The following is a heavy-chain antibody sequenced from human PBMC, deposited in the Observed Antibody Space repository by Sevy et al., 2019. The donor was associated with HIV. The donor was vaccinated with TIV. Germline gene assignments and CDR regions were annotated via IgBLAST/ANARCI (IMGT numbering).Heavy chain of an antibody. Sequence: QLGGSLRLSCAVSGFTFSSYWMSWVRQAPGKGLEWVANIKQDGNDKYYVDSVKGRFTISRDNAKNSLYLQMSSLRAEDTAVYYCARDMGSFYYFYMDVWGKGTTVTVSS. CDR1: GFTFSSYW. CDR3: ARDMGSFYYFYMDV. D-gene: IGHD3-10*01. CDR2: IKQDGNDK. V-gene: IGHV3-7*01. J-gene: IGHJ6*03.